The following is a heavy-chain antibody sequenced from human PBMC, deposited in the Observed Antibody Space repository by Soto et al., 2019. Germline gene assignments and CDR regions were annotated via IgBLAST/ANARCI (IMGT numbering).Heavy chain of an antibody. CDR3: ARGRNFCSSTSCHFDY. CDR1: GGSFSSYT. CDR2: IIPILGIA. D-gene: IGHD2-2*01. V-gene: IGHV1-69*02. J-gene: IGHJ4*02. Sequence: GASVKVSCKASGGSFSSYTISWVRQAPEQGLEWMGRIIPILGIANYAQKFQGRVTITADKSTSTAYMELSSLRSEDTAVYYCARGRNFCSSTSCHFDYWGQGTLVTVSS.